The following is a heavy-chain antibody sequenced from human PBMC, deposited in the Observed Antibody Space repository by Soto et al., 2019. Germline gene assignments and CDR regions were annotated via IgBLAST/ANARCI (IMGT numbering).Heavy chain of an antibody. Sequence: GGSLRLSCAASGFTFSSYAMSWVRQAPGKGLEWVSAISGSGGSTYYADSVKGRFTISRDNSKNTLYLQMNSLRAEDTAVYYCAKDRDAAEPQGATWFDPWGQGTLVTVSS. V-gene: IGHV3-23*01. CDR1: GFTFSSYA. CDR3: AKDRDAAEPQGATWFDP. CDR2: ISGSGGST. J-gene: IGHJ5*02. D-gene: IGHD1-1*01.